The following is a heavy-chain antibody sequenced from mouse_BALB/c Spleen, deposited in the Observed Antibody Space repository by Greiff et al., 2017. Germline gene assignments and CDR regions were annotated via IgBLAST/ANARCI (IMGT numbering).Heavy chain of an antibody. CDR3: AKDYYGAMDY. V-gene: IGHV5-4*02. CDR1: GFSFSDYY. Sequence: DVKLVESGGGLVKPGGSLKLSCAASGFSFSDYYMYRVRQTPEKRLEWVATISDGGSYTYYPDSVKGRFTISRDNAKNNLYLQMSSLKSEDTAMYYCAKDYYGAMDYWGQGTSVTVSS. D-gene: IGHD1-1*02. CDR2: ISDGGSYT. J-gene: IGHJ4*01.